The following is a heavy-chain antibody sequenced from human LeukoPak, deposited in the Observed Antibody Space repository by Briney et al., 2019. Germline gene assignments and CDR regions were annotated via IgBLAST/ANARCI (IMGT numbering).Heavy chain of an antibody. D-gene: IGHD6-13*01. CDR3: ARGQATTACIATAGSYFDY. Sequence: SETLSLTCAVYGGSFSGYYWSWIRQPPGKGLEWIGEINHSGSTNYNPSLKSRLTISIDTSKNQFSLKLSSVTDANTAVYYCARGQATTACIATAGSYFDYWGQGTLVTVSS. J-gene: IGHJ4*02. CDR2: INHSGST. CDR1: GGSFSGYY. V-gene: IGHV4-34*01.